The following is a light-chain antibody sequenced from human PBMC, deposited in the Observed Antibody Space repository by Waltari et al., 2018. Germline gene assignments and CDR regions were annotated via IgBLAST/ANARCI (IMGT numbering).Light chain of an antibody. CDR3: QAWDTNTAL. CDR2: RDI. Sequence: SYELTQPPSVSVSPGQTASITCSGDKLGDKFASWYQQKPGQSPILVIYRDIKRPSGIPVRFAGSNSGSTATLTISGTQAMDEADYYCQAWDTNTALFGGGTKLTVL. J-gene: IGLJ2*01. V-gene: IGLV3-1*01. CDR1: KLGDKF.